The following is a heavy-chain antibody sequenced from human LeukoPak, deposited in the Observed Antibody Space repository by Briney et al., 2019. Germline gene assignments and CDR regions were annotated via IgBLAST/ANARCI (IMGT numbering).Heavy chain of an antibody. CDR2: ISGDGDDT. V-gene: IGHV3-43*02. D-gene: IGHD3-3*01. CDR1: GLTFEDYA. Sequence: GGSLTLSRATSGLTFEDYAMHWVRHVPGKGLEWVSLISGDGDDTYYVHSVEGRFTISTDNSKNYLYLQMNSLRTEDTALYYCARDELLIHRADFILENWGQGTLVTVSS. CDR3: ARDELLIHRADFILEN. J-gene: IGHJ4*02.